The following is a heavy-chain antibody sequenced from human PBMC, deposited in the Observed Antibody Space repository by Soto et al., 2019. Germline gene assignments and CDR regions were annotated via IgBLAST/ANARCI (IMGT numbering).Heavy chain of an antibody. CDR3: ARLMHYSHSGGSSHSCFDM. CDR1: GYTVTDSF. Sequence: ASVKGSCEASGYTVTDSFIHWVRQAPGQGLEWIGWINPHSGGADLSQKFQGRVTMTRVTSISTAYMEVSSLRSYDTAVFYCARLMHYSHSGGSSHSCFDMWGQGTLVTVSS. CDR2: INPHSGGA. V-gene: IGHV1-2*02. J-gene: IGHJ3*02. D-gene: IGHD2-21*01.